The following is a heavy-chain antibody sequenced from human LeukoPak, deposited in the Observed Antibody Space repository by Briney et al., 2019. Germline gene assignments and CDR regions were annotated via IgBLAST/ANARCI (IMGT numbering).Heavy chain of an antibody. CDR2: IYYSGNT. J-gene: IGHJ3*02. CDR3: ARPPSPLLRSYYDILTGYYNAAPSDAFDI. D-gene: IGHD3-9*01. V-gene: IGHV4-39*01. CDR1: GGSISSSAYY. Sequence: SETLSLTCSVSGGSISSSAYYWGWIRQPPGQGLEWIGSIYYSGNTYYNPSLKSPVTIYVDTSKNQFSLKLSSVTAADMAVYYCARPPSPLLRSYYDILTGYYNAAPSDAFDIWGQGTMVTVSS.